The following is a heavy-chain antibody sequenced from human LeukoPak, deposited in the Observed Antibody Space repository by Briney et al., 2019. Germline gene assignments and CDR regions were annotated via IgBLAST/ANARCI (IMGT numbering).Heavy chain of an antibody. D-gene: IGHD3-3*01. Sequence: GGSLRLSCATSGFTFSSYGMSWVRQAPGKGLEWVSAISGSGGSKYYADSVKGRFTISRDNAKNSLYLQMHSLRTEDTALYYCAIGTSGYRPLAFDIWGQGTMVTVSS. CDR3: AIGTSGYRPLAFDI. V-gene: IGHV3-23*01. CDR2: ISGSGGSK. J-gene: IGHJ3*02. CDR1: GFTFSSYG.